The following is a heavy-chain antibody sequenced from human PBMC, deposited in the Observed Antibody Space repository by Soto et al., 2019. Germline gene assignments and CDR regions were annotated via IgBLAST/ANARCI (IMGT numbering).Heavy chain of an antibody. V-gene: IGHV1-18*01. D-gene: IGHD6-6*01. CDR1: GYTFTSYD. CDR2: ISAYNGNT. CDR3: ASLYSSSSHDAFDI. Sequence: ASVKVSCKASGYTFTSYDINWVRQATGQGLEWMGWISAYNGNTNYAQKLQGRVTMTTDTSTSTAYMELRSLRSDDTAVYYCASLYSSSSHDAFDIWGQGTMVTVSS. J-gene: IGHJ3*02.